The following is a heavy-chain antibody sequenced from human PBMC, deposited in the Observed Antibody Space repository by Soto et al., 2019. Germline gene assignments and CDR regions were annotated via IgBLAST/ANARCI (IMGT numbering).Heavy chain of an antibody. CDR3: AREILDFWSGYYTRIFDY. CDR2: IYYSGGT. V-gene: IGHV4-31*03. D-gene: IGHD3-3*01. CDR1: GGSISSGGYY. J-gene: IGHJ4*02. Sequence: KASETLSLTCTVSGGSISSGGYYWSWIRQHPGKGLEWIGYIYYSGGTYYNPSLKSRVTISVDTSKNQFSLKLSSVTAADTAVYYCAREILDFWSGYYTRIFDYWGQGTLVTVSS.